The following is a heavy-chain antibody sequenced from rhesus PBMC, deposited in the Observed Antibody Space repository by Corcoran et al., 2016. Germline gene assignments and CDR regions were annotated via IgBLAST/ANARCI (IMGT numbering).Heavy chain of an antibody. V-gene: IGHV4S9*01. Sequence: QVQLQESGPGLVKPSETLSLTCAVSGASITDTNSWNWLRQPPGKGLEWIANFYGSTANTNYNPSLKSRVTISKDTSRNQFFLKLNSVTAADTAVYYCARERLQFDNRFDVWGPGVLVTVSS. D-gene: IGHD5-12*01. CDR3: ARERLQFDNRFDV. CDR1: GASITDTNS. J-gene: IGHJ5-1*01. CDR2: FYGSTANT.